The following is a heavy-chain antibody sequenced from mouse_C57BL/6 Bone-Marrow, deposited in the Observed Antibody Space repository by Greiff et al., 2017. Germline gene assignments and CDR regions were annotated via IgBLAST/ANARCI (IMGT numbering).Heavy chain of an antibody. V-gene: IGHV1-69*01. CDR1: GYTFTSYW. J-gene: IGHJ4*01. CDR3: ARRSSGLYYYAMDY. D-gene: IGHD3-2*02. CDR2: IDPSDSYT. Sequence: QVQLQQPGAELVMPGASVKLSCKASGYTFTSYWMHWVKQRPGQGLEWIGEIDPSDSYTNYNQQFKGKATLPVDKSSSTAYMQLSSLTSEDSAVYYCARRSSGLYYYAMDYWGQGTSVTVSS.